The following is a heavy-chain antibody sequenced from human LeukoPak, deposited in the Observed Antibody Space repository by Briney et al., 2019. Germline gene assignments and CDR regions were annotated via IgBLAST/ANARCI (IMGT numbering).Heavy chain of an antibody. D-gene: IGHD3-22*01. CDR3: ATPYYYDSSGYYHFDY. CDR1: GYTFTSYG. V-gene: IGHV1-69*04. J-gene: IGHJ4*02. CDR2: IIPILGIA. Sequence: SVKVSCKASGYTFTSYGISWVRQAPGQGLEWMGRIIPILGIANYAQKFQGRVTITADKSTSTAYMELSSLRSEDTAVYYCATPYYYDSSGYYHFDYWGQGTLVTVSS.